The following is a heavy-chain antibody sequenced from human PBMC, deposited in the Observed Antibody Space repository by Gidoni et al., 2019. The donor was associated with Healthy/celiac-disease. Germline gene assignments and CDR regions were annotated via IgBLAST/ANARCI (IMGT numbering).Heavy chain of an antibody. V-gene: IGHV4-61*02. D-gene: IGHD6-13*01. J-gene: IGHJ6*02. CDR1: GGSISSGSYY. CDR3: ARDQENEAAAGAGIYYYYGMDV. CDR2: IYTSGST. Sequence: QVQLQESGPGLVKPSQTLSLTCTVSGGSISSGSYYWSWIRQPAGKGLECIGRIYTSGSTNYNPSLKGRVTISVDTSKNQFSMKLSSVTAADTAVYYWARDQENEAAAGAGIYYYYGMDVWGQGTTVTVSS.